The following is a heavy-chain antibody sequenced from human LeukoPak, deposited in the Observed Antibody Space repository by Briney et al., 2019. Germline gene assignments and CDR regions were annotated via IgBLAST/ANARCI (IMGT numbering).Heavy chain of an antibody. V-gene: IGHV4-59*12. CDR3: ARGGYCSGGSCYSMVFWDYYYGMDV. CDR1: GASINDFY. D-gene: IGHD2-15*01. Sequence: SETLSLTCAVSGASINDFYWTWIRQPPGKGLEWIGYVYYGGSTNYNPSLKSRVTISLDTSKNLFSLKLNSVTAADTAVYYCARGGYCSGGSCYSMVFWDYYYGMDVWGQGTTVTVSS. CDR2: VYYGGST. J-gene: IGHJ6*02.